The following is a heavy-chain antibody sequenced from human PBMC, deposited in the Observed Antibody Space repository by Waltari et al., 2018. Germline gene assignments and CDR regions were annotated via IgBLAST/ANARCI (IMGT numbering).Heavy chain of an antibody. V-gene: IGHV3-7*04. CDR2: IKEDGSKE. CDR3: ARDWEGERPNFDY. CDR1: GFSFSTYW. Sequence: EVQLVESGGGLVEPGGSLRLSCGASGFSFSTYWMSWVRQAPGKGLEWVADIKEDGSKEYYLGSVKGRFTISRDNAKNSVYLQMNSLRPEDTAVYYCARDWEGERPNFDYWGQGTLVTISS. D-gene: IGHD1-26*01. J-gene: IGHJ4*02.